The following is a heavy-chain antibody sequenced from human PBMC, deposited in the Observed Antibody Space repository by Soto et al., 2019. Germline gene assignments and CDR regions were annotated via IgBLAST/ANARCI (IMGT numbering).Heavy chain of an antibody. V-gene: IGHV4-31*03. Sequence: SETLSLTCTVSGGSISSGGYYWSWIRQHPGKGLEWIGYIYYSGSTYYNPSLKSRVTISVDTSKNQFSLKLSSVTAADTAVYYCAGGGDDILTGYYLGGMDVWGQGTTVTVPS. J-gene: IGHJ6*02. CDR2: IYYSGST. CDR1: GGSISSGGYY. CDR3: AGGGDDILTGYYLGGMDV. D-gene: IGHD3-9*01.